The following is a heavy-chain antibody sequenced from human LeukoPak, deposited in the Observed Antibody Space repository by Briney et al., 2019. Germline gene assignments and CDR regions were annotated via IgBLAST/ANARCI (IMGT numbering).Heavy chain of an antibody. D-gene: IGHD3-22*01. CDR2: ISSSSSYI. V-gene: IGHV3-21*01. CDR3: ARDSRVVVINVWFDP. CDR1: GFTFSSYS. J-gene: IGHJ5*02. Sequence: GGSLRLSCAASGFTFSSYSMNWVRKAPGKGLEWVSSISSSSSYIYYADSVKGRFTISRDNAKNSLYLQMNSLRAEDTAVYYCARDSRVVVINVWFDPWGQGTLVTVSS.